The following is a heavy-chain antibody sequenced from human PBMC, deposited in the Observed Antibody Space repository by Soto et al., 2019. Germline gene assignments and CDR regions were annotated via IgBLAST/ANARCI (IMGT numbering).Heavy chain of an antibody. V-gene: IGHV3-48*02. D-gene: IGHD1-1*01. J-gene: IGHJ4*02. CDR3: ARSLGTNARFDY. CDR1: GFTFSSYG. Sequence: EVQLVESGGGLVQPGGSLRLSCAASGFTFSSYGMNWVRQAPGKGLEWVSYISSSTTIYYADSVKGRFTISRDNVKNSLYLQMNSLRDEDTAVYYCARSLGTNARFDYWGQGTLVTVSS. CDR2: ISSSTTI.